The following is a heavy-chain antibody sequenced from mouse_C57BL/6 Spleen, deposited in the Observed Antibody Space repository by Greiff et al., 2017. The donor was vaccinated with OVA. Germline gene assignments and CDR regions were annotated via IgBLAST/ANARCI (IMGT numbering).Heavy chain of an antibody. Sequence: EVKLVESGGGLVKPGGSLQLSCAASGFTFSSYAMSWVRQTPEKRLEWVATISDGGSYTYYPDNVKGRFTISRDNAKNNLYLQMSQLKSEETAMYDCARGGELPYAMDYWGKGTSVTVSS. D-gene: IGHD2-1*01. CDR1: GFTFSSYA. V-gene: IGHV5-4*03. CDR3: ARGGELPYAMDY. CDR2: ISDGGSYT. J-gene: IGHJ4*01.